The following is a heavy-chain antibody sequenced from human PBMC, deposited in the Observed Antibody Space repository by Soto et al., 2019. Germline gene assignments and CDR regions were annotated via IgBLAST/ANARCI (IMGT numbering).Heavy chain of an antibody. V-gene: IGHV1-18*04. D-gene: IGHD6-13*01. CDR1: GYIFTTYS. CDR2: ISPNNGNT. Sequence: QVQLVQSGTEVKKPGASVKVSCKASGYIFTTYSIAWVRQAPGQGLEWVGWISPNNGNTNYAQNVQGRVTMTTDTSSTTAYMELRSLTSDYTAAYYCARDAFGVHSSWFDRWGQGTPVTVSS. J-gene: IGHJ5*02. CDR3: ARDAFGVHSSWFDR.